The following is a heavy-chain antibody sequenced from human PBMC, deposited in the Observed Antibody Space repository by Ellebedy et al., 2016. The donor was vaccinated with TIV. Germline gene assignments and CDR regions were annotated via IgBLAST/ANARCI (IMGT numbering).Heavy chain of an antibody. CDR3: ARDMVQGMVARYLWFDY. V-gene: IGHV1-18*01. J-gene: IGHJ4*02. CDR2: ISAYTGDT. D-gene: IGHD5-12*01. Sequence: ASVKVSCKASGYSFRSYSYSWARQAPGQGLEWMGWISAYTGDTEFAQRFQGRVTLTTDASTSTAYMELRSLRSDDTAIYYCARDMVQGMVARYLWFDYWGQGTLVTVSS. CDR1: GYSFRSYS.